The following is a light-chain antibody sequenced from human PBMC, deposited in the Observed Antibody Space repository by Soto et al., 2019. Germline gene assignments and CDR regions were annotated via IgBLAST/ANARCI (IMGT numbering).Light chain of an antibody. J-gene: IGLJ1*01. Sequence: QPASVSGSPGQSITISCTGTSSDVGGYNYVSWYQQHPGKAPKLMIYEVSNRPSGVSNRFSGSKSGNTASLTISGLRAEDEADYYCSSYTSSSTYVFGTGTKVTVL. CDR2: EVS. V-gene: IGLV2-14*01. CDR1: SSDVGGYNY. CDR3: SSYTSSSTYV.